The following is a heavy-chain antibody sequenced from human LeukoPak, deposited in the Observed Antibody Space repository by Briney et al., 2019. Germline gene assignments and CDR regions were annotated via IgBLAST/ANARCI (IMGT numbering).Heavy chain of an antibody. Sequence: PGGSLRLSCAASGFTFADYAMHWVRQAPGKGLEWVSGISWNTGSIDYADSVKGRFTISRDNAKNSLYLQMNSLRAEDTALYYCPPMDFYGMDVWGQGTTVTVSS. J-gene: IGHJ6*02. D-gene: IGHD3-3*01. CDR3: PPMDFYGMDV. V-gene: IGHV3-9*01. CDR1: GFTFADYA. CDR2: ISWNTGSI.